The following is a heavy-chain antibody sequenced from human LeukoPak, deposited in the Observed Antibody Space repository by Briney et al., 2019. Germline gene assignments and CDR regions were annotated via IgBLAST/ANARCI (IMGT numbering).Heavy chain of an antibody. Sequence: PGGSLRLSCAASGFTFSSYSMSWVRQAPGKGLEWVGNIKQDGSETKSVDSVEGRFTISRDNAKNSLYLQMNSLRAEDTAMYYCARGDGYYYNFDDWGQGTLVTVSS. CDR3: ARGDGYYYNFDD. D-gene: IGHD5-24*01. CDR1: GFTFSSYS. V-gene: IGHV3-7*04. J-gene: IGHJ4*02. CDR2: IKQDGSET.